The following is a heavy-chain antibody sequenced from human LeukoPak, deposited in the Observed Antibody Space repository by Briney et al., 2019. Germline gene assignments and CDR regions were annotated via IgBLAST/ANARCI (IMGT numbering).Heavy chain of an antibody. J-gene: IGHJ4*02. CDR1: GYTFTSYY. CDR3: ARVIAMAGLDY. V-gene: IGHV1-2*02. Sequence: GASVKVSCKASGYTFTSYYMHWVRQAPGQGLEWMGWINPNSGGTNYAQKFQGRVTMARDTSISTAYMELSRLRSDDTAVYYCARVIAMAGLDYWGQGTLLTVSS. D-gene: IGHD6-19*01. CDR2: INPNSGGT.